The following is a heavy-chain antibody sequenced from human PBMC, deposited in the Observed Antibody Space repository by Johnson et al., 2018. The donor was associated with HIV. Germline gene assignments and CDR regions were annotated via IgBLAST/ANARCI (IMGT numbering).Heavy chain of an antibody. D-gene: IGHD2-2*01. V-gene: IGHV3-74*01. J-gene: IGHJ3*02. CDR1: GFTFSTYW. Sequence: VQLVESGGGLVQPGGSLRLSCAASGFTFSTYWMNWVRQAPGKGLVWVSRLNSDGSRTDYADSVKGRFTISRDNAKNTLYLQMNSLRAEDTAVYYCAREVGGDIVVVPAAPGAFDIWGQGTMVTVSS. CDR2: LNSDGSRT. CDR3: AREVGGDIVVVPAAPGAFDI.